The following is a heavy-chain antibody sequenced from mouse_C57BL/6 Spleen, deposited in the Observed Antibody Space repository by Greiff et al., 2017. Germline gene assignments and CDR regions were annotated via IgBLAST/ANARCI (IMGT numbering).Heavy chain of an antibody. J-gene: IGHJ1*03. CDR1: GYTFTDYY. V-gene: IGHV1-76*01. D-gene: IGHD1-1*01. CDR3: ARGDTTVKGYFDV. CDR2: IYPGSGNT. Sequence: QVQLQQSGAELVRPGASVKLSCKASGYTFTDYYINWVKQRPGQGLEWIARIYPGSGNTYYNEKFKGKATLTAEKSSSTAYMQLSSLTSEDSAVYFCARGDTTVKGYFDVWGTGTTVTVSS.